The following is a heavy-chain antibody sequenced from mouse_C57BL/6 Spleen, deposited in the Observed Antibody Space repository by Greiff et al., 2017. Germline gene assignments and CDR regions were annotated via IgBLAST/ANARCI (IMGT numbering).Heavy chain of an antibody. Sequence: EVQGVESGAELVKPGASVKLSCTASGFNIKDYYMHWVKQRTEQGLEWIGRIDPEDGETKYAPKFQGKATITADTSSSTAYLQLSILTSDDTAFYYCARKGYDKLAYWGQGTTLTVSA. V-gene: IGHV14-2*01. J-gene: IGHJ2*01. CDR1: GFNIKDYY. CDR3: ARKGYDKLAY. CDR2: IDPEDGET. D-gene: IGHD2-2*01.